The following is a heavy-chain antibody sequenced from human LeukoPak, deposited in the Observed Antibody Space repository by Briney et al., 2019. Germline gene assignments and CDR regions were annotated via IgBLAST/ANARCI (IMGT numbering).Heavy chain of an antibody. CDR3: ARLPYCSGGSCYFDY. CDR1: GGSFSGYY. D-gene: IGHD2-15*01. J-gene: IGHJ4*02. V-gene: IGHV4-34*01. CDR2: INHSGST. Sequence: SETLSLTCAVYGGSFSGYYWSWIRQPPGKGLEWIGEINHSGSTNYNPSLKSRVTMSVDTSKHQFSLKLSSVTAADTAVYYCARLPYCSGGSCYFDYWGQGTLVTVSS.